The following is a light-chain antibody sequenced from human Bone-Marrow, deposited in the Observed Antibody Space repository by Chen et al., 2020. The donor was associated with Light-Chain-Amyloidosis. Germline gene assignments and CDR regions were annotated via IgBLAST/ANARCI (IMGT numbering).Light chain of an antibody. J-gene: IGLJ2*01. CDR2: RDT. CDR1: DLPTKY. CDR3: QSADSSGTYEVI. Sequence: SYELTQPPSVSVSPGQTARITCSGDDLPTKYAYGYQQKPGQAPVLVIHRDTERPSGISERFSGSSSATTATLTISGVQAEDEADYHCQSADSSGTYEVIFGGGTKLNVL. V-gene: IGLV3-25*03.